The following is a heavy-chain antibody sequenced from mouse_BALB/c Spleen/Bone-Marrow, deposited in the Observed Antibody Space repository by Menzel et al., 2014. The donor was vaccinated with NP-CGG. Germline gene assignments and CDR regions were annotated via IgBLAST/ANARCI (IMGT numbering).Heavy chain of an antibody. V-gene: IGHV4-1*02. D-gene: IGHD2-2*01. Sequence: EVKLEESGGGLVQPGGSLKLSCAASGFDFSRYWMSWVRQAPGKGLEWIGEINPDSSTINYTPPLKDKFIISRDNAKNTLYLQMSKVRSEDTALYYCARRGYGSWYFDVWGAGTTVTVSS. CDR1: GFDFSRYW. CDR3: ARRGYGSWYFDV. J-gene: IGHJ1*01. CDR2: INPDSSTI.